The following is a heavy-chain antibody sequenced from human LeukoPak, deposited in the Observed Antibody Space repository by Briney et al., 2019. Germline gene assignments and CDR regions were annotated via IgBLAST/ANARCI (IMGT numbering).Heavy chain of an antibody. CDR2: ISSSGGAT. D-gene: IGHD6-19*01. J-gene: IGHJ4*02. V-gene: IGHV3-64*01. Sequence: RGSLRLSCAASGFTFSNYAMHWVRQAPGKGLEYVSAISSSGGATYYAKSVKGRFIISRDKSKDTLYLQMGSLRVDDMAVYYCASRTSGWYYDYWGQGSLVTVSS. CDR3: ASRTSGWYYDY. CDR1: GFTFSNYA.